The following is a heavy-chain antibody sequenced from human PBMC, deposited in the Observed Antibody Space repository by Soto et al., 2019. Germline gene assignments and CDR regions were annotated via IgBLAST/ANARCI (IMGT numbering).Heavy chain of an antibody. V-gene: IGHV3-30-3*01. CDR2: ISYDGSNK. D-gene: IGHD2-8*01. J-gene: IGHJ4*02. CDR1: GFTFSSYA. CDR3: AREYCTNGVCYPGY. Sequence: SCKASGFTFSSYAMHWVRQAPGKGLEWVAVISYDGSNKYYADSVKGRFTISRDNSKNTLYLQMNSLRAEDTAVYYCAREYCTNGVCYPGYWGQGTLVTVSS.